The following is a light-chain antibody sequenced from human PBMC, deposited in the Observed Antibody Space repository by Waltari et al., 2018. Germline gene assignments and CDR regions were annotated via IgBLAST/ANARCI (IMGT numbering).Light chain of an antibody. Sequence: DIVMTQSPDSLPVSLGERATINCKSSQSVLYSPNSKNYLAWYQQKPGQPPKLLIYWASTRESGVPDRFSGSGSGTDFTLTISSLQAEDVAVYYCHQYSATPWTFGQGTKVEI. V-gene: IGKV4-1*01. J-gene: IGKJ1*01. CDR2: WAS. CDR1: QSVLYSPNSKNY. CDR3: HQYSATPWT.